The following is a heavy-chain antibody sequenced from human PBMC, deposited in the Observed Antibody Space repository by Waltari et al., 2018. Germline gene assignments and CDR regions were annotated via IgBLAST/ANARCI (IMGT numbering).Heavy chain of an antibody. V-gene: IGHV4-59*11. J-gene: IGHJ4*02. CDR3: ARSGGKQVYFDY. CDR1: SHY. Sequence: SHYWSWIRQPPGKGLEWIGYIYYSGSTNYNPSLKSRVTISVDTSKNQFSLKLSSVTAADTAVYYCARSGGKQVYFDYWGQGTLVTVSS. CDR2: IYYSGST.